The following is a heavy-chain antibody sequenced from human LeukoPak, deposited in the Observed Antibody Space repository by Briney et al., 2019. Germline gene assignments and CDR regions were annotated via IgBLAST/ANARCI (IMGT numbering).Heavy chain of an antibody. CDR3: ASTTVVTSYDAFDI. D-gene: IGHD4-23*01. CDR1: GFTFSSYD. V-gene: IGHV3-30*02. Sequence: GGSLRLSCAASGFTFSSYDMSWVGQAPGKGLEWVAFIRYDGSDKYYADSVKGRFTISRDNSKNTLFLQMNSLRAEDTAVYYCASTTVVTSYDAFDIWGQGTMVTVSS. CDR2: IRYDGSDK. J-gene: IGHJ3*02.